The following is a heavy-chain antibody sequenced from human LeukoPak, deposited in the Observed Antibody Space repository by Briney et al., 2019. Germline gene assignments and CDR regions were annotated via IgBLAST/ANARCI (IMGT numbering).Heavy chain of an antibody. CDR3: AKSRLGTDTSTVHSFVY. J-gene: IGHJ4*02. CDR1: GGSISSLY. V-gene: IGHV4-59*11. CDR2: IYHSGTV. Sequence: PSETLSLTCSVSGGSISSLYWNWIRQPPGKGLEWIGFIYHSGTVPFNPSLKTRSTMSVDTSKNQVSLKLTSVTAADTAVYYCAKSRLGTDTSTVHSFVYWGQGILVTVSS. D-gene: IGHD4-11*01.